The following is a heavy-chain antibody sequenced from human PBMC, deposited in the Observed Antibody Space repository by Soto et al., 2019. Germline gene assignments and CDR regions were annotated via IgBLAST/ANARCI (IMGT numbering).Heavy chain of an antibody. CDR2: IIPILGIA. CDR1: GGTFSSYT. V-gene: IGHV1-69*02. Sequence: QVQLVQSGAEVKKPGSSVKVSCKASGGTFSSYTISWVRQAPGQGLEWMGRIIPILGIANYAQKFQGRVTITADKSTSTAYMELSSLRSEDTAVYYCARYGDCSSTSCYVMTPAYYYGMDVWGQGTTVTVSS. D-gene: IGHD2-2*01. J-gene: IGHJ6*02. CDR3: ARYGDCSSTSCYVMTPAYYYGMDV.